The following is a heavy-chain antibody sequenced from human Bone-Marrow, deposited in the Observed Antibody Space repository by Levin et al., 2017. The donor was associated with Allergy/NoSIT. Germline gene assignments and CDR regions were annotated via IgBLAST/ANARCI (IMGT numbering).Heavy chain of an antibody. CDR2: ISVYSGNT. D-gene: IGHD2-21*02. CDR1: GYTFSNYG. CDR3: ERGAGDRSLYYYYYMDV. V-gene: IGHV1-18*01. J-gene: IGHJ6*03. Sequence: ASVKVFCRASGYTFSNYGVIWVRQAPGQGPEWMGWISVYSGNTNYAHKFQGRVTMTRDTSTTTAHMELRSLRSDDTAVYYCERGAGDRSLYYYYYMDVWGRGTTVTVSS.